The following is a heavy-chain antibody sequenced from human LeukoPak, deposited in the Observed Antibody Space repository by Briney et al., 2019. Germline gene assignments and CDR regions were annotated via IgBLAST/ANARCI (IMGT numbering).Heavy chain of an antibody. CDR3: ARDLQNIAIRPSFAY. Sequence: GGSLRLSCAASGFTFSDYPMHWLRQAPGRGLEWLAVTPFDGSNKYYADSVKGRFTISRDNSKHTLILQMNSLRLEDTAAYYCARDLQNIAIRPSFAYWGQGTLVIVSS. V-gene: IGHV3-30-3*01. J-gene: IGHJ4*02. CDR1: GFTFSDYP. CDR2: TPFDGSNK. D-gene: IGHD2/OR15-2a*01.